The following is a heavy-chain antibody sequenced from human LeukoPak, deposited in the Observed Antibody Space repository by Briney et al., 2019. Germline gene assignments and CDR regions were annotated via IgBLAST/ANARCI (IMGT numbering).Heavy chain of an antibody. J-gene: IGHJ6*03. CDR3: ARAQPSYCSGGSCYVYYYYYMDV. CDR2: IYYSGST. V-gene: IGHV4-39*01. D-gene: IGHD2-15*01. Sequence: PSETLSLTCTVSGGSISSSSYYWGWIRQPPGKGLEWIGSIYYSGSTYYNPSLKSRVTISVDTSKNQFSLKLSSVTAADTAVYYCARAQPSYCSGGSCYVYYYYYMDVWGKGTTVTVSS. CDR1: GGSISSSSYY.